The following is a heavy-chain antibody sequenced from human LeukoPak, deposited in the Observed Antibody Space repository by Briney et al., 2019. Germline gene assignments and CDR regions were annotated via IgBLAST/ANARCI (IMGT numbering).Heavy chain of an antibody. CDR1: GGSFSGYY. V-gene: IGHV4-34*01. J-gene: IGHJ4*02. CDR2: INHSGST. CDR3: ARVRYSYGYGADY. Sequence: SETLSLTCAVYGGSFSGYYWSWIRQPPGKGLEWIGEINHSGSTYYNPSLKSRVTISVDTSKNQFSLKLSSVTAADTAVYYCARVRYSYGYGADYWGQGTLVTVSS. D-gene: IGHD5-18*01.